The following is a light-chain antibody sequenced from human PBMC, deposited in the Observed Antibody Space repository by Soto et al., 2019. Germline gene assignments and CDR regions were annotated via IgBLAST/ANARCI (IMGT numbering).Light chain of an antibody. CDR2: GVS. Sequence: QSALTQPASVSGSPGQSITISCTGTSSDIGGYKYVSWYQQHPGKAPKLMIYGVSDRPSGVSNRFSGSKSGNTASLTISGLQAEDEADYHCSSFTSISTWVFGGGTKLTVL. J-gene: IGLJ3*02. V-gene: IGLV2-14*01. CDR1: SSDIGGYKY. CDR3: SSFTSISTWV.